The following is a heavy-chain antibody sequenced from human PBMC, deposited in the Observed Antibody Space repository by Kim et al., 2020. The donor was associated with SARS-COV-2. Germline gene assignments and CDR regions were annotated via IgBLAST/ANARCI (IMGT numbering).Heavy chain of an antibody. CDR2: INPNSGGT. Sequence: ASVKVSCKASGYTFTGYYMHWVRQAPGQGLEWMGWINPNSGGTNYAQKFQGRVTMTRDTSISTAYMELSRLRSDDTAVYYCAREAYNMTHYYFDYWGQGTLVTVSS. J-gene: IGHJ4*02. D-gene: IGHD1-20*01. CDR3: AREAYNMTHYYFDY. CDR1: GYTFTGYY. V-gene: IGHV1-2*02.